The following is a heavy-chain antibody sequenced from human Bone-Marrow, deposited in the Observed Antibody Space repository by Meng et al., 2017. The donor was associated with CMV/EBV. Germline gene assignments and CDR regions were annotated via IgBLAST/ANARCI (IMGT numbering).Heavy chain of an antibody. V-gene: IGHV3-20*04. D-gene: IGHD2-2*02. CDR2: INWNGGST. CDR3: ARTLGYCSSTSCYTEYYFDY. J-gene: IGHJ4*02. CDR1: GGTFSSYT. Sequence: SCKASGGTFSSYTISWVRQAPGKGLEWVSGINWNGGSTGYADSVKGRFTISRDNAKNSLYLQMNSLRAEDTALYYCARTLGYCSSTSCYTEYYFDYWGQGTLVTVSS.